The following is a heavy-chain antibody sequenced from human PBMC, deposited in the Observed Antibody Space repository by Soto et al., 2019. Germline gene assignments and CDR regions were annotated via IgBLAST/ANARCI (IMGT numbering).Heavy chain of an antibody. Sequence: QEQLVESGGGVVQPGGSLRLSCAASGFRFRLYAFHWVRQAPGKGLEWVAVISDDGYNYYYGDSVKGRFTISRDDSKSTLYLQMDNLRAEDTALYYCVGGKRHVTLSSALVLWCRGSPVSFSS. J-gene: IGHJ2*01. V-gene: IGHV3-30-3*01. D-gene: IGHD6-6*01. CDR2: ISDDGYNY. CDR3: VGGKRHVTLSSALVL. CDR1: GFRFRLYA.